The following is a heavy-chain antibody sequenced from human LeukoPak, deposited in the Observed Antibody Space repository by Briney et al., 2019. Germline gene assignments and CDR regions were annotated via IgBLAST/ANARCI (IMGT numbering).Heavy chain of an antibody. CDR3: ARLHYGSASVDV. Sequence: SETLSLTCAVYGGSFSGYYWSWIRQPPGKGLEWIGEINHSGSTNYNPSLKSRVTISVDTSKNRFSLKLSSVTAADTAVYYCARLHYGSASVDVWGQGTTVTVSS. D-gene: IGHD3-10*01. CDR2: INHSGST. V-gene: IGHV4-34*01. CDR1: GGSFSGYY. J-gene: IGHJ6*02.